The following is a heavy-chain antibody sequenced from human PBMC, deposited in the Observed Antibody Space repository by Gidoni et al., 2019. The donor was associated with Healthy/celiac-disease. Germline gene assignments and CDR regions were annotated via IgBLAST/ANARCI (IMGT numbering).Heavy chain of an antibody. CDR2: IRSKAYGGTT. D-gene: IGHD3-10*01. CDR3: TSQSMVQGVYFDY. V-gene: IGHV3-49*03. Sequence: EVQLVESGGGLVQPGRSLRLSCTASGFTFGDYAMSWFRQAPGKGLEWVGFIRSKAYGGTTEYAASVKGRFTISRDDSKSIVYLQMNSLKTEDTAVYYCTSQSMVQGVYFDYWGQGTLVTVSS. CDR1: GFTFGDYA. J-gene: IGHJ4*02.